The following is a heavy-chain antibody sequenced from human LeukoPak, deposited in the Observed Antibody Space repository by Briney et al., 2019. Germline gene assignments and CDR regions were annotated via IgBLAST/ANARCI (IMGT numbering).Heavy chain of an antibody. Sequence: PGGSLRLSCAASGFTFSSYGMSWVRQAPGKGLEWVSAISSRGGDTYYADSVKGRFTISRDNSKNPLYVQMNSLRAEDTAVYYCAKRVAYNSGYYWDYWGQGTLVTVSS. J-gene: IGHJ4*02. CDR2: ISSRGGDT. CDR3: AKRVAYNSGYYWDY. D-gene: IGHD6-19*01. V-gene: IGHV3-23*01. CDR1: GFTFSSYG.